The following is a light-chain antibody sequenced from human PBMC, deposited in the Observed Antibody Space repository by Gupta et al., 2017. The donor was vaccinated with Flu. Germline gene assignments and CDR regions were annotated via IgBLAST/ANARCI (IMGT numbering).Light chain of an antibody. J-gene: IGKJ2*01. Sequence: VVMTHSPLSLPVTLGQPASLSCRSSQSLVYKNGITYLNWLQQRPGQSPRRLIYEVSKRDYGVPDRFSGSGSVTDFTLKSSRVEAEDVGVYYCMRGKHPRTFGQGTRLEI. CDR1: QSLVYKNGITY. V-gene: IGKV2-30*01. CDR2: EVS. CDR3: MRGKHPRT.